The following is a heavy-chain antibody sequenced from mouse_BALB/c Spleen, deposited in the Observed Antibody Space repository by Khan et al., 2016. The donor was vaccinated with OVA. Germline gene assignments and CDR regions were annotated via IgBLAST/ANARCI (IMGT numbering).Heavy chain of an antibody. J-gene: IGHJ1*01. CDR3: ASGGYWYFDV. CDR1: GYGFTNYG. CDR2: INTYTGEP. V-gene: IGHV9-3-1*01. D-gene: IGHD1-1*02. Sequence: VESGPELKKPGETVKISCKASGYGFTNYGMNWVRQAPGKGLKWMGWINTYTGEPTYADDFKGRFAFSLETSASTAYLQINNLKNEDTATYFCASGGYWYFDVWGAGTTVTVSS.